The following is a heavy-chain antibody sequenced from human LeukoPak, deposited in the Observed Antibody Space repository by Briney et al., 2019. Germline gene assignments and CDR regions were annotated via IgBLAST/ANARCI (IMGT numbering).Heavy chain of an antibody. CDR3: VKDASGGIQLWLHFDY. J-gene: IGHJ4*02. Sequence: TGGSLRLSCSASGFTFSSYAMHWVRQAPGKGLEYVSGINNNWGTTNYADSVRGRFTISRDNSKNTLFLQMSSLRAEDTAVYYCVKDASGGIQLWLHFDYWGQGTLVTVSS. CDR2: INNNWGTT. V-gene: IGHV3-64D*06. CDR1: GFTFSSYA. D-gene: IGHD5-18*01.